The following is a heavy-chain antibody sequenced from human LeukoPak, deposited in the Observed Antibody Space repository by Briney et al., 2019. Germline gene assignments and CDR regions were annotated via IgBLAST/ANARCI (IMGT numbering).Heavy chain of an antibody. CDR1: GFTFSSYG. CDR2: ISYDGSNK. CDR3: AKDRPLAGDY. J-gene: IGHJ4*02. Sequence: PGGSLRLSCAASGFTFSSYGMHWVRQAPGKGLEWVAVISYDGSNKYYADSVKGRFTISRDNSKNTLYLQMNSLRAEDTAVYYCAKDRPLAGDYWGQGSLVTVYS. D-gene: IGHD6-6*01. V-gene: IGHV3-30*18.